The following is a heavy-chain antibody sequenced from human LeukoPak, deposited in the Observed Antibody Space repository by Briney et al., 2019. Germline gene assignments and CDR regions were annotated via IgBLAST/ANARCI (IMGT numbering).Heavy chain of an antibody. D-gene: IGHD3-3*01. V-gene: IGHV3-21*01. Sequence: GGSLRLSCAASGFTFSSYSMNWVRQAPGKGLEWVSSISSSSSYIYYADSVKGRFTISRDNAKTSLYLQMNSLRAEDTAVYYCARDYDFWSGYFSFDPWGQGTLVTVSS. CDR3: ARDYDFWSGYFSFDP. J-gene: IGHJ5*02. CDR1: GFTFSSYS. CDR2: ISSSSSYI.